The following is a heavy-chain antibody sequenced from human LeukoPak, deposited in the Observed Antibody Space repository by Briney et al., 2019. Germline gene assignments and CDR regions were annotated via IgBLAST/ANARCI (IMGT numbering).Heavy chain of an antibody. CDR2: IYTSGST. V-gene: IGHV4-4*07. Sequence: SETLPLTCTVSGGSISSYYWSWIRQPAGKGLEWIGRIYTSGSTNYNPSLKSRVTMSVDTSKNQFSLKLSSVTAADTAVYYCARDLPYYDFWSGYYLNWFDPWGQGTLVTVSS. CDR3: ARDLPYYDFWSGYYLNWFDP. J-gene: IGHJ5*02. D-gene: IGHD3-3*01. CDR1: GGSISSYY.